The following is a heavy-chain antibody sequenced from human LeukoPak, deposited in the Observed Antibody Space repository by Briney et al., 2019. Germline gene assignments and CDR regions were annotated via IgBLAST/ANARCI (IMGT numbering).Heavy chain of an antibody. Sequence: GGSLRLSCAASGFTFSSYAMSWVRQAPGKGLEWVSAISGSGGSTYYADSVKGRFIISRDNSKNTLYLQMNSLRTEDTAVYYCAKAFLYDSSGYYYWGQGTLVTVSS. CDR3: AKAFLYDSSGYYY. CDR2: ISGSGGST. CDR1: GFTFSSYA. J-gene: IGHJ4*02. D-gene: IGHD3-22*01. V-gene: IGHV3-23*01.